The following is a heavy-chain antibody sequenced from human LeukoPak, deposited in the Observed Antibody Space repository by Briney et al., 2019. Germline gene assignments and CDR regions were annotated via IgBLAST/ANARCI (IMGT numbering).Heavy chain of an antibody. D-gene: IGHD3-10*01. CDR3: ARFGGATSSFLFDP. Sequence: SETLSLTCSVSGGSISIYYWSWIRQPPGKGLEWIGYIYSSGSTKYNPSLKSRVTISVDTSKNQFSLRLSSVNAADTAVYYCARFGGATSSFLFDPWGQGTLVTVSS. CDR2: IYSSGST. J-gene: IGHJ5*02. V-gene: IGHV4-4*09. CDR1: GGSISIYY.